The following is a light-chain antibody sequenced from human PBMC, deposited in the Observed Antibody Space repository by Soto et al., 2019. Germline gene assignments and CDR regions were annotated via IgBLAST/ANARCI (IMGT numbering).Light chain of an antibody. V-gene: IGKV3-20*01. Sequence: EVVLTQSPGTLSLSPGERATLSCRASQSVSSRSLAWYQQKPGQAPRFLIYGASIRATDIPDRFSGGGSGTDFTLTISSLEPEDFAVYYCHQYGNSPFTFGPGTKVDIE. CDR1: QSVSSRS. CDR3: HQYGNSPFT. J-gene: IGKJ3*01. CDR2: GAS.